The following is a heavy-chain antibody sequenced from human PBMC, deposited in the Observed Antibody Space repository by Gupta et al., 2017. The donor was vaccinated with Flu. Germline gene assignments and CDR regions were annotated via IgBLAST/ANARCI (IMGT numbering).Heavy chain of an antibody. D-gene: IGHD2-8*01. J-gene: IGHJ4*02. CDR2: ISSSSSYT. Sequence: QVQLVESGGGLVKPGGSLRLSCAASGFTFSDYYMSWIRQAPGKGLEWVSYISSSSSYTNYADSVKGRFTISRDNAKNSLYLQMNSLRAEDTAVYYCAREVTPSTRTILYPDYWGQGTLVTVSS. CDR3: AREVTPSTRTILYPDY. V-gene: IGHV3-11*05. CDR1: GFTFSDYY.